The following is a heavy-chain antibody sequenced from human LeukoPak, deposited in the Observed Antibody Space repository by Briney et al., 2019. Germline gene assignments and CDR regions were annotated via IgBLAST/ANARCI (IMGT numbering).Heavy chain of an antibody. CDR2: IYPGDSDT. CDR1: GYVFTNYW. CDR3: ARAERVYSYGSDAFDI. V-gene: IGHV5-51*01. J-gene: IGHJ3*02. D-gene: IGHD3-16*01. Sequence: GESLKISCKGSGYVFTNYWIGWVRQMPGKGLEWMGTIYPGDSDTRYSPSFQGQVTISADKSIHIAYLQWSSLKASDTAIYYCARAERVYSYGSDAFDIWGKGQWSPSLQ.